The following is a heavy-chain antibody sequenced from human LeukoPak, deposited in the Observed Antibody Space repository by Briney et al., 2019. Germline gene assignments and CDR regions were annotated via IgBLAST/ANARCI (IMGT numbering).Heavy chain of an antibody. CDR3: ARTPRLYSGNYPDYFEY. CDR1: GNTFTAYY. Sequence: GASVKVSCEASGNTFTAYYLHWVRQAPGQGLEWLGWINPSTGGTNYAQKFQGRVTMTRDTSISTAYMELSRLRSDDTGVYYCARTPRLYSGNYPDYFEYWGQGTLVTVSS. CDR2: INPSTGGT. D-gene: IGHD1-26*01. J-gene: IGHJ4*02. V-gene: IGHV1-2*02.